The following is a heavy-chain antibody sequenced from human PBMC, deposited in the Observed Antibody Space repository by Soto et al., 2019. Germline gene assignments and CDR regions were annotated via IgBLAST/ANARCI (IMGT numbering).Heavy chain of an antibody. Sequence: ASVVISFTASGDTFPSNYIHLLRQPPQQGIEWMGWINPKSGGTKYPQKFQGRVTMTRDTSLSTVYMTLTRLTSDDTAVYYCARDLAKGGGSAGFEYWGQETMVTVSS. CDR1: GDTFPSNY. V-gene: IGHV1-2*02. CDR2: INPKSGGT. CDR3: ARDLAKGGGSAGFEY. J-gene: IGHJ4*02. D-gene: IGHD1-26*01.